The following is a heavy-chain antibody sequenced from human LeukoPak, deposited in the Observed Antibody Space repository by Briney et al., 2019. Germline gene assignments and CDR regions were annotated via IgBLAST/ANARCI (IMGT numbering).Heavy chain of an antibody. Sequence: PGGPLRLSCAASGFTFSSYWMSWVRQAPGKGLEWVANIKQDGSEKYYVDSVKGRFTISRDNAKNSLYLQMNSLRAEDTAVYYCARVRIQLWLPHWFDPWGQGTLVTVSS. J-gene: IGHJ5*02. CDR2: IKQDGSEK. CDR3: ARVRIQLWLPHWFDP. CDR1: GFTFSSYW. V-gene: IGHV3-7*01. D-gene: IGHD5-18*01.